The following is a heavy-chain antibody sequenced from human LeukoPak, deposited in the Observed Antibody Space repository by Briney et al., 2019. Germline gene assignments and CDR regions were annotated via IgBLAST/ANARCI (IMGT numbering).Heavy chain of an antibody. CDR1: GFTFSSYA. CDR3: ARLLVWGSSYYYGMDV. CDR2: IYSGGST. J-gene: IGHJ6*02. V-gene: IGHV3-53*04. Sequence: QTGGSLRLSCAASGFTFSSYAMSWVRQAPGKGLEWVSVIYSGGSTYYADSVKGRFTISRHNSKNTLYLQMNSLRAEDTAVYYCARLLVWGSSYYYGMDVWGQGTTVTVSS. D-gene: IGHD6-6*01.